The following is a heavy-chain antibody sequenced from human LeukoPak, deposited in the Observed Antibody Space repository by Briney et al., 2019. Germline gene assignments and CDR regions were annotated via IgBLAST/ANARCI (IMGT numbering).Heavy chain of an antibody. CDR1: GVSITSGSFY. CDR2: VHSSGDI. CDR3: ARGASPKDAVFFVY. J-gene: IGHJ4*02. Sequence: PAQTLSLTCSVSGVSITSGSFYWGWIRQSAGKGLEWIGRVHSSGDIYHNAAFRSRAAVSGDASKNQFSLQLNSVTAADTAVYYCARGASPKDAVFFVYWGQGALITVSS. V-gene: IGHV4-61*02. D-gene: IGHD3-16*01.